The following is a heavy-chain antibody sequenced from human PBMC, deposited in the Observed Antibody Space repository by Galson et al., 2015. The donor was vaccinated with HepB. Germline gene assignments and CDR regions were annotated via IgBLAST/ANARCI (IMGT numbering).Heavy chain of an antibody. Sequence: SLRLSCAASGFTFDDYAMHWVRQAPGKGLEWVSGISWNSGSIGYADSVKGRFTISRDNAKNSLYLQMNSLRAEDTALYYCAKFDYGSGSAGVLWGQGTLVTVSS. CDR2: ISWNSGSI. CDR1: GFTFDDYA. D-gene: IGHD3-10*01. CDR3: AKFDYGSGSAGVL. V-gene: IGHV3-9*01. J-gene: IGHJ4*02.